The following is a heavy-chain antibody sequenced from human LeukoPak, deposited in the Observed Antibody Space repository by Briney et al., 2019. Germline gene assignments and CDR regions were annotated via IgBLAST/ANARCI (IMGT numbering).Heavy chain of an antibody. D-gene: IGHD2-21*02. CDR2: INSDGSST. CDR3: ARDCGGDCYLDATFDY. Sequence: GGSLRLSCAASVFTYSSYWMHWVRQAPGKGLVWVSRINSDGSSTSYADSVKGRFTISRDNAKNTLYLQMNSLRAEDTAVYYCARDCGGDCYLDATFDYWGQGTLVTVSS. V-gene: IGHV3-74*01. J-gene: IGHJ4*02. CDR1: VFTYSSYW.